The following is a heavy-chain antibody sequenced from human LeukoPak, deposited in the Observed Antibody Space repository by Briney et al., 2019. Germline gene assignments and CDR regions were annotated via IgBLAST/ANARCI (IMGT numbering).Heavy chain of an antibody. V-gene: IGHV3-23*01. Sequence: PGGSLRLSCAASGFTFSSYAMSWVRQAPGKGLEWVSAISGSGGSTYYADSVKGRFTISRDNSKNTLYLQMNSLRAEDTAVYYCAKGSYYDFWSGSDWYNWFDPWGQGTLVTVSS. J-gene: IGHJ5*02. CDR1: GFTFSSYA. CDR3: AKGSYYDFWSGSDWYNWFDP. D-gene: IGHD3-3*01. CDR2: ISGSGGST.